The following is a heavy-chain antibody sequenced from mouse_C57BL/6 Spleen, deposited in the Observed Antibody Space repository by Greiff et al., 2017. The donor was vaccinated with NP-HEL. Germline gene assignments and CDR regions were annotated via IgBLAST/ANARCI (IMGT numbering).Heavy chain of an antibody. CDR2: ISSGGDYI. J-gene: IGHJ3*01. CDR1: GFTFSSYA. CDR3: TRETGTGFAY. V-gene: IGHV5-9-1*02. Sequence: EVMLVESGEGLVKPGGSLKLSCAASGFTFSSYAMSWVRQTPEKRLEWVAYISSGGDYIYYADTVKGRFTISRDNARNTLYLQMSSLKSEDTAMYYCTRETGTGFAYWGQGTLVTVSA. D-gene: IGHD4-1*01.